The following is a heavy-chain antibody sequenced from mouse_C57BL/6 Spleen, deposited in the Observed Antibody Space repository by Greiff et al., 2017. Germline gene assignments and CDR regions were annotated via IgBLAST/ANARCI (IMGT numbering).Heavy chain of an antibody. V-gene: IGHV3-6*01. Sequence: EVQRVESGPGLVKPSQSLSLTCSVTGYSITSGYYWNWIRQFPGNKLEWMGYISYDGSNNYNPSLKNRISITRDTSKNQFFLKLNSVTTEDTATYYCARPFYYGNYDYAMDYWGQGTSVTVSS. J-gene: IGHJ4*01. CDR1: GYSITSGYY. CDR2: ISYDGSN. D-gene: IGHD2-1*01. CDR3: ARPFYYGNYDYAMDY.